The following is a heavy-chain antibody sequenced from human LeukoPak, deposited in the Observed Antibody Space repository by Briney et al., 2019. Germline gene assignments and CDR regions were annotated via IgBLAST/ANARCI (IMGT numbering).Heavy chain of an antibody. D-gene: IGHD5-18*01. CDR3: ARDGFGIQLSY. CDR1: GFTISSYS. V-gene: IGHV3-48*04. CDR2: ISSSSTI. Sequence: GGSLRLSCAASGFTISSYSMNWVRQAPGKGLEWVSYISSSSTIYYADSVKGRFTISRDNAKNSLYLQMNSLRAEDTAVYYCARDGFGIQLSYWGQGTLVTVSS. J-gene: IGHJ4*02.